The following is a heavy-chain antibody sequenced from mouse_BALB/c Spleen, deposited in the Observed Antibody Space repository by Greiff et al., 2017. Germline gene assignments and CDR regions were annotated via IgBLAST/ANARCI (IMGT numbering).Heavy chain of an antibody. J-gene: IGHJ1*01. CDR3: TRCGGSSYRYFDV. D-gene: IGHD1-1*01. CDR1: GYTFTSYW. CDR2: IYPGSGST. V-gene: IGHV1S22*01. Sequence: LQQPGSELVRPGASVKLSCKASGYTFTSYWMHWVKQRPGQGLEWIGNIYPGSGSTNYDEKFKSKATLTVDTSSSTAYMQLSSLTSEDSAVYYCTRCGGSSYRYFDVWGAGTTVTVSS.